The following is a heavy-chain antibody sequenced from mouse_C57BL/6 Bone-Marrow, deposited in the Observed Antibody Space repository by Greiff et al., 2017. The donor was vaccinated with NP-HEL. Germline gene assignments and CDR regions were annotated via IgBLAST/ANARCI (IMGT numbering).Heavy chain of an antibody. D-gene: IGHD1-1*01. CDR1: GFSLTSYG. CDR3: ARKGYYGSSYGGAMDY. V-gene: IGHV2-2*01. J-gene: IGHJ4*01. CDR2: IWSGGST. Sequence: VKLQESGPGLVQPSQSLSITCTVSGFSLTSYGVHWVRQSPGKGLEWLGVIWSGGSTDYNAAFISRLSISKDNSKIQVFFKMNSLQADDTAIYYCARKGYYGSSYGGAMDYWGQGTSVTVSS.